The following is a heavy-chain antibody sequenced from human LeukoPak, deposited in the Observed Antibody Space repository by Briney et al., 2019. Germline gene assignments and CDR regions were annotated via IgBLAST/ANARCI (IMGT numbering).Heavy chain of an antibody. CDR2: ISGSGGST. V-gene: IGHV3-23*01. Sequence: GGSLRLSCAASGFTFSSYAMSWVRQAPGKGLEWVSAISGSGGSTYYADSVKGRFTISRDNSKNTLYLQMNSLRAEDTAVYYCAKDYYDSSGYWSLFDYRGQGTLVTVSS. D-gene: IGHD3-22*01. CDR3: AKDYYDSSGYWSLFDY. CDR1: GFTFSSYA. J-gene: IGHJ4*02.